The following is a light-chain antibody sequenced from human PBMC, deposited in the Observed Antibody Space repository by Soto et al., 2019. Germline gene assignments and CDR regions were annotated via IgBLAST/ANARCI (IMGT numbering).Light chain of an antibody. CDR2: SDN. V-gene: IGLV1-44*01. CDR3: AAWVDSLNGWV. CDR1: SSNIGSNT. J-gene: IGLJ3*02. Sequence: QLVLTQPPSASGTPGQRVTISCSGSSSNIGSNTVNWYQQPPGTAPRLLIYSDNQRPSGVPDRFSGSKSGTSASLAISGLQSEDEAEYYCAAWVDSLNGWVFGGGTKVTVL.